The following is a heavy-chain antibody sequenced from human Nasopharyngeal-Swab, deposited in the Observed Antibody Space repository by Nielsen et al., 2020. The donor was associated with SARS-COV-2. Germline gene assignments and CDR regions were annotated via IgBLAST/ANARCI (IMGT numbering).Heavy chain of an antibody. Sequence: GGSLRLSCAASGFTFSSYGMHWVRQAPGKGLEWVAVISYDGSNKYYADSVKGRFTISRDNSKNTLYLQMNGLRAEDTAVYYCAKEDFFGSSGYYMGPDYWGQGTLVTVSS. CDR2: ISYDGSNK. CDR3: AKEDFFGSSGYYMGPDY. CDR1: GFTFSSYG. V-gene: IGHV3-30*18. J-gene: IGHJ4*02. D-gene: IGHD3-22*01.